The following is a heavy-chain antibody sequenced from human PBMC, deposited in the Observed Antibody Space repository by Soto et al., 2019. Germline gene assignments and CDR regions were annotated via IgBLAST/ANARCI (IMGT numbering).Heavy chain of an antibody. CDR1: GGSVSSGSYY. Sequence: QVQLQESGPGLVKPSETLSLTCTVSGGSVSSGSYYWSWIRQPPGKGLEWVGYIYYSGSTNYNPSLKSRVTISVDTSKNQFSLKLSSVTAADTAVYYCASRRAVPAAPFYSMDVWGQGTTVTVSS. V-gene: IGHV4-61*01. D-gene: IGHD2-2*01. CDR2: IYYSGST. CDR3: ASRRAVPAAPFYSMDV. J-gene: IGHJ6*02.